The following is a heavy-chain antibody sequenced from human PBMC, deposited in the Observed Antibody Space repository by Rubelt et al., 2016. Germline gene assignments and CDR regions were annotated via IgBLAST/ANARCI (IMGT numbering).Heavy chain of an antibody. J-gene: IGHJ4*02. CDR1: GGSFSGYY. V-gene: IGHV4-34*01. D-gene: IGHD1-26*01. Sequence: QVQLQQWGAGLLKPSETLSLTCAVYGGSFSGYYWSWIRQPPGKGLEWIGENNHSGSTNYNPSLKSEVTISVDRARNQCSLKGSSVTPADTAVYYWARVGTQWDLLWDQGTLVTVSS. CDR2: NNHSGST. CDR3: ARVGTQWDLL.